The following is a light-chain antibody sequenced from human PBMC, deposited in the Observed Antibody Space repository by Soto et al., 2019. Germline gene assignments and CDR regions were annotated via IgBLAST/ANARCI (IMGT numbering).Light chain of an antibody. Sequence: QSVLTQPPSVSGAPGQRVTISCTGSSSNIGAGYDVHWYQQLPGTAPKFLIYGNSNRPSGVPDRVSGSKSGTSASLAITGLQAEDEADYYCQSYDSRLSVVFGGGTKLTVL. J-gene: IGLJ2*01. CDR2: GNS. CDR3: QSYDSRLSVV. CDR1: SSNIGAGYD. V-gene: IGLV1-40*01.